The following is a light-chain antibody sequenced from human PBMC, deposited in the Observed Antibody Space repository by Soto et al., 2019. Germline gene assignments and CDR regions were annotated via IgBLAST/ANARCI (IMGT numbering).Light chain of an antibody. J-gene: IGKJ2*01. CDR3: LQHDTCPYT. CDR1: QGIRID. V-gene: IGKV1-17*01. CDR2: SAF. Sequence: DIQMTQSPSSLSASVGDTATITCRASQGIRIDLGWYQQKPGKAPKSLIFSAFHLQSGVPSRFSGCGSGTEFTLTISSLQPEDFATYYCLQHDTCPYTFGQGTKLEL.